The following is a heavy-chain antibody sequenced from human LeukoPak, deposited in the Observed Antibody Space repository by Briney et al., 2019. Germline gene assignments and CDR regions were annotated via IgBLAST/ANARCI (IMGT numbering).Heavy chain of an antibody. V-gene: IGHV3-30-3*01. D-gene: IGHD3-9*01. CDR2: ISYDGSNK. Sequence: PGGSLRLSCAASGFTFSSYAMHWVRQAPGKGLEWVAVISYDGSNKYYADSVKGRFTISRDNSKNTLYLQMNSLRAEDTAVYYCARGSGYDDAGSDWFDPWGQGTLVTVSS. CDR1: GFTFSSYA. CDR3: ARGSGYDDAGSDWFDP. J-gene: IGHJ5*02.